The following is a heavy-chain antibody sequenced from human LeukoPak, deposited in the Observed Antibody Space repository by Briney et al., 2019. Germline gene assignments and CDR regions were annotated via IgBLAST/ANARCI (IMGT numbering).Heavy chain of an antibody. J-gene: IGHJ4*02. D-gene: IGHD6-19*01. Sequence: KPGGSLRLSCAGSGFIFSNAWMSWVRQAPGKGLEWGGRIRSKTDGGTTDYAAPVKGRFTISRDDSKNTLYLQMNSLKTEDTAVYYCSTAVAGPYYFDSWGQGTLVTVSS. V-gene: IGHV3-15*01. CDR2: IRSKTDGGTT. CDR3: STAVAGPYYFDS. CDR1: GFIFSNAW.